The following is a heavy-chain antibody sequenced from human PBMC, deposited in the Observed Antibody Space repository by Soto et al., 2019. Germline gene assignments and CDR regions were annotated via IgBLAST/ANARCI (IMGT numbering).Heavy chain of an antibody. CDR3: AREVGTYYDYVWGSYRYTGRYFDY. J-gene: IGHJ4*02. CDR1: GGSVSSGSYY. D-gene: IGHD3-16*02. CDR2: IYYSGST. Sequence: SETLSLTCTVSGGSVSSGSYYWSWIRQPPGKGLEWIGDIYYSGSTNYNPSLKSRVAISVDTSKNQFSLKLSSVTAADTAVYYCAREVGTYYDYVWGSYRYTGRYFDYWGQGTLVTVSS. V-gene: IGHV4-61*01.